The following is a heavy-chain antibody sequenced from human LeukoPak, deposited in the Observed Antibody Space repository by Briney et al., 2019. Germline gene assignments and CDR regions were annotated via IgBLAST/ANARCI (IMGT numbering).Heavy chain of an antibody. CDR1: GFTFSSYA. D-gene: IGHD6-19*01. J-gene: IGHJ4*02. CDR3: AKGPLIEVAGTTWDH. V-gene: IGHV3-23*01. CDR2: ISAPGVTT. Sequence: GGSLRLSCAASGFTFSSYAMSWVRQAPGKGLEWVSVISAPGVTTYYADSVKGRFTISRDNSKNTLNLQMNSLRADDTAVYYCAKGPLIEVAGTTWDHWGQGTLVTVSS.